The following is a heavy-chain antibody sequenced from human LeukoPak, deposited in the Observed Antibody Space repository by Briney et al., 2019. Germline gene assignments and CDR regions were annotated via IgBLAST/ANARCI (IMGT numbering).Heavy chain of an antibody. V-gene: IGHV1-2*02. CDR2: INPNSGGT. CDR1: GYTFTGYY. J-gene: IGHJ4*02. CDR3: ARDRSPAPGRSYGRGHFDY. Sequence: ASVKVSCKASGYTFTGYYMHWVRQAPGQGLEWMGWINPNSGGTNYAQKFQGRVTMTRDTSISTAYMELSRPRSDDTAVYYCARDRSPAPGRSYGRGHFDYWGQGTLVTVSS. D-gene: IGHD5-18*01.